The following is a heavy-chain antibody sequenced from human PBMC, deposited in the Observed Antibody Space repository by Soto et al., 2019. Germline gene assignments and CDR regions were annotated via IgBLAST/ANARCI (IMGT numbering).Heavy chain of an antibody. Sequence: QVQLVESGGGVVQPGRSLRLSCAASGFTFSSYGMHWVRQAPAKGLEWVAVISYDGSNKYYADSVKGRFTISRDNSKNTLYLQMNSLRAEDTAVYYCATYYYDSSGYYLHWYFDLWGRGTLVTVSS. CDR3: ATYYYDSSGYYLHWYFDL. D-gene: IGHD3-22*01. CDR1: GFTFSSYG. J-gene: IGHJ2*01. CDR2: ISYDGSNK. V-gene: IGHV3-30*03.